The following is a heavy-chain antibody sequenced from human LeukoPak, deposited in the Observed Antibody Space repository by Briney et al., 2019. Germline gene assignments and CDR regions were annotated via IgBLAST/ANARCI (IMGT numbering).Heavy chain of an antibody. D-gene: IGHD3-22*01. Sequence: ASVKVSCKASGYTFTDYFMHWVRQAPGQGLEWMGWINPNSGGTNYAQKFQGRVTMTRDTSISTAYMEVSRLRSDDTALYYCARDSSGSERVFDYWGQGTLVTVSS. CDR3: ARDSSGSERVFDY. V-gene: IGHV1-2*02. CDR1: GYTFTDYF. CDR2: INPNSGGT. J-gene: IGHJ4*02.